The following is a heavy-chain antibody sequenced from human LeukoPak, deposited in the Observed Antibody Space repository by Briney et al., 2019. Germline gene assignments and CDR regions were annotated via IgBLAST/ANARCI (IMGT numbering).Heavy chain of an antibody. CDR2: ISGSGDST. D-gene: IGHD3-16*01. CDR3: AKDRDDYVWGSYLGAFDI. V-gene: IGHV3-23*01. J-gene: IGHJ3*02. CDR1: GFTFSNYA. Sequence: GGSLRLSCAASGFTFSNYAMSWVRQAPGKGLEWVSAISGSGDSTYYADSVKGRFTISRDNSKNTLYLQMNNLRAEDTAVFYCAKDRDDYVWGSYLGAFDIWGQGTMVTVSS.